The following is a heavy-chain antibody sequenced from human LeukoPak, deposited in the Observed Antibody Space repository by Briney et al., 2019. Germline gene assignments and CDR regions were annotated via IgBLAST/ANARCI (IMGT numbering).Heavy chain of an antibody. CDR3: ARAGYLTMTPGGYFDY. D-gene: IGHD6-13*01. V-gene: IGHV1-24*01. J-gene: IGHJ4*02. CDR1: GYTLTELS. CDR2: FDPEDGET. Sequence: GASVKVSCKVSGYTLTELSMHWVRQAPGKGLEWMGGFDPEDGETIYAQKFQGRVTMTEDTSTDTAYMELSSLRSEDTAVYYCARAGYLTMTPGGYFDYWGQGTLVTVSS.